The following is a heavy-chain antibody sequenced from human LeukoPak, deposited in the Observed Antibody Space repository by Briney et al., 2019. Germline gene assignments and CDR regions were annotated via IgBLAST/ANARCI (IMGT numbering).Heavy chain of an antibody. CDR1: GFAFRSYA. D-gene: IGHD5-12*01. Sequence: GGSLRLSCTASGFAFRSYAMAWVRQAPGKGLEGGAAIGSDGDRCHEDSVQGRFTISRDNSKSTLYLQMDNLRAEDTAVYFCARSAGVATIYFDSWGQGALVTVSS. J-gene: IGHJ4*02. CDR2: IGSDGDR. V-gene: IGHV3-23*01. CDR3: ARSAGVATIYFDS.